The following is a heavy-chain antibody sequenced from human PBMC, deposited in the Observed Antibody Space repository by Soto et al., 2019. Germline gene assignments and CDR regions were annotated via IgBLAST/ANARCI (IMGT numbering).Heavy chain of an antibody. CDR3: AREGYGFDY. CDR1: GFTFSSYG. D-gene: IGHD5-12*01. Sequence: QVQLVESGGGVVQPGRSLRLSCAASGFTFSSYGMHWVRQAPGKGLEWVAVIWYDGSNKYYADSVKGRFTISRDNSKNTVYLQMNSLRAGDPAGYYGAREGYGFDYWGQGTLVTVSS. V-gene: IGHV3-33*01. J-gene: IGHJ4*02. CDR2: IWYDGSNK.